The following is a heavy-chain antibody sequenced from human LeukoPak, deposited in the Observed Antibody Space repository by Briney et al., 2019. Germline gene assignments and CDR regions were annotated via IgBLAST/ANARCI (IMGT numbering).Heavy chain of an antibody. J-gene: IGHJ5*02. Sequence: SETLSLTCAVYGGSFSGYYWSWIRQPPGKGLEWIGEINHSGSTNYNPSLKSRVTISVDTSKNQFSLKLSSVTAADTAVYYCARAESGYSSGWYAGRHNWFDPWSQGTLVTVSS. CDR3: ARAESGYSSGWYAGRHNWFDP. V-gene: IGHV4-34*01. D-gene: IGHD6-19*01. CDR2: INHSGST. CDR1: GGSFSGYY.